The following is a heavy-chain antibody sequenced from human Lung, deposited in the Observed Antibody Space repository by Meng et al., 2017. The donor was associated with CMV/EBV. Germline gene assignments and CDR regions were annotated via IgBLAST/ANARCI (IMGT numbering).Heavy chain of an antibody. J-gene: IGHJ4*02. D-gene: IGHD3-10*01. CDR3: AKDDSGIAI. V-gene: IGHV3-30*02. CDR1: GFSFTEYG. Sequence: GGSLRLSYAASGFSFTEYGMHWVRQTPDKGLEWVAFIRMDESDKFYGASVKGRFTISRDMSRKTLFLQMNSLRTDDTGVYYCAKDDSGIAIWGEGTRVTVSS. CDR2: IRMDESDK.